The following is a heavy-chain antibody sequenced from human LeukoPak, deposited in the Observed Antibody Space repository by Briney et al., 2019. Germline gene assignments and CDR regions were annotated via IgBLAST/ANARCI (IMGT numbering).Heavy chain of an antibody. J-gene: IGHJ4*02. D-gene: IGHD6-13*01. Sequence: PGGSLRLSCAASGFTFSSYGMHWVRQAPGKGLEWVSFISYDGINKYYADSVKGRFTISRDNYKNTLYLQMISLRTEDTAVYYCAKDPRRYSRTGGYFDYWGQGTLVAVAS. CDR2: ISYDGINK. CDR1: GFTFSSYG. CDR3: AKDPRRYSRTGGYFDY. V-gene: IGHV3-30*02.